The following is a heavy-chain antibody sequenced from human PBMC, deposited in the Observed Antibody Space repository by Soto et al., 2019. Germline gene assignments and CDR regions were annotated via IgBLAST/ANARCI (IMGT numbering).Heavy chain of an antibody. CDR2: ISGSGGST. D-gene: IGHD6-13*01. V-gene: IGHV3-23*01. CDR1: GFTFSSHA. CDR3: AKDAGIAAAGGMDV. J-gene: IGHJ6*02. Sequence: GGSLRLSCAASGFTFSSHAMSWARQAPGKGLEWVSAISGSGGSTYYADSVKGRFTISRDNSKNTLYLQMNSLRAEDTAVYYCAKDAGIAAAGGMDVWGQGTTVTVSS.